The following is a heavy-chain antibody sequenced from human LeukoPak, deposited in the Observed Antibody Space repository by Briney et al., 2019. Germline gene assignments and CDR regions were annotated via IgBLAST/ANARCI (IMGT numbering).Heavy chain of an antibody. V-gene: IGHV3-30*04. J-gene: IGHJ4*02. CDR2: ISYDGNNK. CDR1: GFTFSSYA. Sequence: GGSLRPSCAASGFTFSSYAMHWVRQAPGKGLEWVAVISYDGNNKYYADSVKGRFTISRDNSKNTLYLQMNSLRAEDTAVYYCARASPGSSAATLDYWGQGTLVTVSS. D-gene: IGHD2-15*01. CDR3: ARASPGSSAATLDY.